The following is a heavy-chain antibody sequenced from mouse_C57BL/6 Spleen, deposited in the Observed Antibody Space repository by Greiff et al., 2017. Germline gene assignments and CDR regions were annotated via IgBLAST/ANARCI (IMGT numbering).Heavy chain of an antibody. J-gene: IGHJ2*01. CDR1: GFNIKNTY. D-gene: IGHD1-3*01. V-gene: IGHV14-3*01. Sequence: VQLQQSVAELVRPGASVKLSCTASGFNIKNTYMHWVKQRPEQGLEWIGRIDPANGNTKYAPKFQGKATITADTSSNTAYLQLSSLTSEDTAIDYCASDRTRTLCYYDYWGQGTTLTVSS. CDR2: IDPANGNT. CDR3: ASDRTRTLCYYDY.